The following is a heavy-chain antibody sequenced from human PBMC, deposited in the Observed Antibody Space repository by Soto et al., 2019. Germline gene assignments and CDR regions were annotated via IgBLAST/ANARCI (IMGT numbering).Heavy chain of an antibody. J-gene: IGHJ5*02. CDR1: GGSISSGDYY. CDR2: IYYSGST. D-gene: IGHD3-3*01. Sequence: ASETLSLTCTVSGGSISSGDYYWSWIRQPPGKGLEWIGYIYYSGSTYYNPSLKSRVTISVDTSKNQFSLKLSSVTAADTAVYYCARGSSGYDFWSGYHWYNWFDPWGQGTLVTVSS. V-gene: IGHV4-30-4*01. CDR3: ARGSSGYDFWSGYHWYNWFDP.